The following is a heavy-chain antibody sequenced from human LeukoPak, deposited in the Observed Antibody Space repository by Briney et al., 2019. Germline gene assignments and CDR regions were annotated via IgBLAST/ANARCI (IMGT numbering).Heavy chain of an antibody. CDR3: ARVSTHSGGWSFYYFDY. Sequence: PSETLSLTCTVSGGSISSSSYYWGWIRQPPGKGLEWIGSIYYSGSTYYNPSLKSRVTISVDTSKNQFSLKLSSVTAADTAVYYCARVSTHSGGWSFYYFDYWGQGTLVTVSS. D-gene: IGHD6-19*01. V-gene: IGHV4-39*01. CDR1: GGSISSSSYY. CDR2: IYYSGST. J-gene: IGHJ4*02.